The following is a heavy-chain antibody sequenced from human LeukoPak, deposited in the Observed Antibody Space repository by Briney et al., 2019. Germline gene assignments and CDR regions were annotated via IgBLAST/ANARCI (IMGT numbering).Heavy chain of an antibody. CDR1: GFTFSSYA. Sequence: PGGSLRLSCAASGFTFSSYAMHWVRQAPGKGLEWVAVISYDGSNKYYADSVKGRFTISRDNSKNTLYLQMNSLRAEDTAVYYCARDLRAAGYFDYWGQGTLVTVSS. CDR2: ISYDGSNK. J-gene: IGHJ4*02. D-gene: IGHD6-13*01. CDR3: ARDLRAAGYFDY. V-gene: IGHV3-30*04.